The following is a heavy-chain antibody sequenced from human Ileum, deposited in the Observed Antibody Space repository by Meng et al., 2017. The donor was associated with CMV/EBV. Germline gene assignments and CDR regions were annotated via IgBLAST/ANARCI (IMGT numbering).Heavy chain of an antibody. V-gene: IGHV1-69*12. CDR3: AHFTSLDTGFDF. D-gene: IGHD5-18*01. CDR1: GNNFRSDG. J-gene: IGHJ4*02. CDR2: IIPMFGTH. Sequence: VQLVQVRAEGNKPGSAGKVACKASGNNFRSDGFSWVRKAPGQGLEWIGGIIPMFGTHFHAQKFQGRVTISADESTSTVYMELNSLRSEDTAVYYCAHFTSLDTGFDFWGQGTLVTVSS.